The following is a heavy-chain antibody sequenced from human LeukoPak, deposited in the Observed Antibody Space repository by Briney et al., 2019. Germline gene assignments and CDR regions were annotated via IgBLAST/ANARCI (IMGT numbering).Heavy chain of an antibody. Sequence: PSETLSLTCAAYGGSFSGYYWSWIRQPPGKGLEWIGEINHSGSTNYNPSLKSRVTISVDTSKNQFSLKLSSVTAADTAVYYCARRGNRRAFDIWGQGTMVTVSS. CDR1: GGSFSGYY. D-gene: IGHD1/OR15-1a*01. CDR3: ARRGNRRAFDI. J-gene: IGHJ3*02. V-gene: IGHV4-34*01. CDR2: INHSGST.